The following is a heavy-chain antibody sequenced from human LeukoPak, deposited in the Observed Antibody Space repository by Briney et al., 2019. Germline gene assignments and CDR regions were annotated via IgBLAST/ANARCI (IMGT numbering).Heavy chain of an antibody. CDR2: IYYTAKT. D-gene: IGHD3-22*01. CDR1: GGSISSSSYY. J-gene: IGHJ4*02. CDR3: ARRDHYDGSGYFDY. Sequence: SETLCLSCAVSGGSISSSSYYWGWIRPPPGQGLESNGSIYYTAKTYYNSSLKSRVTISVDTSKNQFSLKLSSVTAADSAVYYCARRDHYDGSGYFDYWGQGTLVTVSS. V-gene: IGHV4-39*01.